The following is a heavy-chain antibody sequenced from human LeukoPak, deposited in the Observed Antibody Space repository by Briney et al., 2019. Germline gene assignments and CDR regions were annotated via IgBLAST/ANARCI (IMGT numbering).Heavy chain of an antibody. D-gene: IGHD4-23*01. CDR2: INPSGGST. CDR3: ARDLYGANSGAFDI. V-gene: IGHV1-46*01. J-gene: IGHJ3*02. CDR1: GYTFTSYY. Sequence: ASVEVSCKASGYTFTSYYMHWVRQAPGEGLEWMGVINPSGGSTSYAQKFQGRVTMTRDMSTSTVYMELSSLRSEDTAVYYCARDLYGANSGAFDIWGQGTMVTVSS.